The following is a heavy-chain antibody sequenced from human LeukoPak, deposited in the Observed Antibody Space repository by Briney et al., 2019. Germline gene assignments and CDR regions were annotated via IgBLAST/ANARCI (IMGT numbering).Heavy chain of an antibody. Sequence: ASVKVSCKASGGTFSSYAISWVRQAPGQGLEWMGGIIPIFGTANYAQKFQGRVTITTDESTSTAYMELSSLRSEDTAVYYCARASSHDSSGYSFGYYYYYMDVWGKGTTVTVSS. D-gene: IGHD3-22*01. CDR2: IIPIFGTA. V-gene: IGHV1-69*05. J-gene: IGHJ6*03. CDR3: ARASSHDSSGYSFGYYYYYMDV. CDR1: GGTFSSYA.